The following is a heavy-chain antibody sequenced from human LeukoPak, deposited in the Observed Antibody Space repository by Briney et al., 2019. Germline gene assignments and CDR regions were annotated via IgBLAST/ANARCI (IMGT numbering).Heavy chain of an antibody. D-gene: IGHD3-3*01. V-gene: IGHV1-2*06. Sequence: ASVNVSCKASGYTFTGYYVHWLRQAPRQGLEWMGRITPNTCDPLNAKRFQGRAPMTRDTSISAAYMELSSLRSDDTAIYYCARDLVGGIWSAGFWGQGTLVTVSS. CDR1: GYTFTGYY. CDR3: ARDLVGGIWSAGF. CDR2: ITPNTCDP. J-gene: IGHJ4*02.